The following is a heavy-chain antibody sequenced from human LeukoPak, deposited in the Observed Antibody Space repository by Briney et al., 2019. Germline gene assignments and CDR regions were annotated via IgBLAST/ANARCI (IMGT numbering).Heavy chain of an antibody. CDR2: INPNSGGT. J-gene: IGHJ4*02. CDR3: ARGSSSWPYASDY. D-gene: IGHD6-13*01. Sequence: ASVKVSCKASGYTFAVYHMHWVRQAPGQGLEWMGWINPNSGGTNYAQKFQGRVTMTSDTSISTAYMELSRLRSDDTAVYYCARGSSSWPYASDYWGQGTLVTVSS. V-gene: IGHV1-2*02. CDR1: GYTFAVYH.